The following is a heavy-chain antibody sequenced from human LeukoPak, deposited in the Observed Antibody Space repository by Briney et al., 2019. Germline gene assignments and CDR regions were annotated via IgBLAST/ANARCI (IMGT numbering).Heavy chain of an antibody. CDR1: GFTFSSYG. J-gene: IGHJ4*02. Sequence: GGTLRLSCAASGFTFSSYGMNWVRQAPGKGLEWVSGISGSGGSTYYADSVKGRFTISRDNSKNTLYLHMNSLRVDDTAIYYCSKDREGRRFYNPPDYWGQGTLVTVSS. CDR3: SKDREGRRFYNPPDY. D-gene: IGHD1-1*01. V-gene: IGHV3-23*01. CDR2: ISGSGGST.